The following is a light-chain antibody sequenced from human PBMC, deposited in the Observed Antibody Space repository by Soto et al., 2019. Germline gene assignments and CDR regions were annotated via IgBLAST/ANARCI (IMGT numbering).Light chain of an antibody. Sequence: EIVLTQSPGTLSLSPGERATLSCRASQSVRSSYLAWYQQKPGQAPRLLIYGASSRATGIPDRFSGSGSGTDFTLTISRLEPEDLAVYYCQEYGSSRTFGQGTKVDIK. CDR2: GAS. CDR1: QSVRSSY. J-gene: IGKJ1*01. V-gene: IGKV3-20*01. CDR3: QEYGSSRT.